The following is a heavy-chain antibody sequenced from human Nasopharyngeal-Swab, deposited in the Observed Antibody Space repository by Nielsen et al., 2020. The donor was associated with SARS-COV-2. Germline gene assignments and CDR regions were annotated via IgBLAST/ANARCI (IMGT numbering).Heavy chain of an antibody. CDR2: IYSSGNT. CDR3: ARDSLKVGVVIPYYYYGMDV. J-gene: IGHJ6*02. Sequence: SETLSLTCTVSGASVNSGDSFWSWIRPHPGKGLEWIGSIYSSGNTYRNPSLESRVTISVDTSKNQFSLKLSSVTAADTAVYYCARDSLKVGVVIPYYYYGMDVWGQGTTVTVSS. CDR1: GASVNSGDSF. D-gene: IGHD3-3*01. V-gene: IGHV4-31*03.